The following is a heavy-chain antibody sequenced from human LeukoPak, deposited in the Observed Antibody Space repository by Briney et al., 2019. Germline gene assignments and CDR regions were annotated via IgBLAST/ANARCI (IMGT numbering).Heavy chain of an antibody. V-gene: IGHV3-23*01. Sequence: GGSLRLSCAASGFTVSSNYMSWVRQAPGKGLEWVSGLSASGGLTYYSDSVKGRFTISRDNSKNTLYLQMNSLRADDTAVYYCAKGGSSYSEMDYWGQGTLVTVSS. CDR2: LSASGGLT. CDR3: AKGGSSYSEMDY. D-gene: IGHD4-11*01. J-gene: IGHJ4*02. CDR1: GFTVSSNY.